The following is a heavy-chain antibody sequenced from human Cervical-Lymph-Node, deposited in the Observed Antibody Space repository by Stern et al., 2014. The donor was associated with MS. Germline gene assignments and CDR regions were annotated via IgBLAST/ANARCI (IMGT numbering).Heavy chain of an antibody. D-gene: IGHD2-21*02. CDR1: GYTLTEMS. CDR2: YDPQHGET. Sequence: QMQLVQSGAEVKKPGASVKVSCKVSGYTLTEMSMHWVRQAPGKGLEWMGGYDPQHGETVYAQKIQGRVTMAEDRSTDTAYMELTSLRSDDTAVYYCATHRGRVTYYYGLDVWGQGTTDTVSS. V-gene: IGHV1-24*01. J-gene: IGHJ6*02. CDR3: ATHRGRVTYYYGLDV.